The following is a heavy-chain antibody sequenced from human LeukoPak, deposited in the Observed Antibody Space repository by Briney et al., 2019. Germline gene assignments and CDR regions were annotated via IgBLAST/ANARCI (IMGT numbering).Heavy chain of an antibody. V-gene: IGHV4-59*01. J-gene: IGHJ5*02. CDR3: ARARWELHWFDP. Sequence: SETLSLTCTVSGGSISSYYWSWIRQPPGKGLEWIGYIYYSGSTNYNPSLKSRVTISVDTSKNQFSLKLSSVTAADTAVYYCARARWELHWFDPWGQGTLVTVSS. CDR2: IYYSGST. CDR1: GGSISSYY. D-gene: IGHD1-26*01.